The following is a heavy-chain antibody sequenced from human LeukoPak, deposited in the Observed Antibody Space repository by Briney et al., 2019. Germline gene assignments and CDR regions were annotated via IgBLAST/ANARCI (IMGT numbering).Heavy chain of an antibody. CDR3: ARVFYYDSSGYYSGGFGYYYYYMDV. D-gene: IGHD3-22*01. CDR1: GGSISSSSYY. V-gene: IGHV4-39*07. Sequence: LSETLSLTCTVSGGSISSSSYYWGWIRQPPGKGLEWIGSIYYSGSTYYNPSLKSRVTISVDTSKNQFSLKLSSVTAADTAVYYCARVFYYDSSGYYSGGFGYYYYYMDVWGKGTTVTVSS. J-gene: IGHJ6*03. CDR2: IYYSGST.